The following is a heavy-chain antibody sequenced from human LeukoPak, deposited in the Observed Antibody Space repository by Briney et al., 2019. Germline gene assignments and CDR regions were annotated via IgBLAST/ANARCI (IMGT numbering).Heavy chain of an antibody. CDR2: INTRNGNP. J-gene: IGHJ4*02. CDR1: GYGLSNYA. D-gene: IGHD3-22*01. Sequence: ASVKVSCKASGYGLSNYAMNWVRQGPGQGLEWMGWINTRNGNPTYAQGFTGRFVFSLDTSLSTAYLQISSLKADDTALYYCARGRGGSSGYLYYFDYWGQGTLVTVSS. V-gene: IGHV7-4-1*02. CDR3: ARGRGGSSGYLYYFDY.